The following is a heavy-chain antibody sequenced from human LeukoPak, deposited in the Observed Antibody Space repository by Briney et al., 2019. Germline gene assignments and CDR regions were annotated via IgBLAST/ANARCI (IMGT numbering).Heavy chain of an antibody. CDR3: ARDRASGFGPDY. Sequence: GGSLRLSCAASGFSFSSHSMNWVRQAPGKGLEWVSSVSSSSSFIYYADSVKGRFTISRDNAKKSLYLQMNSLRAEDTAVYYCARDRASGFGPDYWGQGTLVTVSS. V-gene: IGHV3-21*01. D-gene: IGHD3-10*01. CDR2: VSSSSSFI. J-gene: IGHJ4*02. CDR1: GFSFSSHS.